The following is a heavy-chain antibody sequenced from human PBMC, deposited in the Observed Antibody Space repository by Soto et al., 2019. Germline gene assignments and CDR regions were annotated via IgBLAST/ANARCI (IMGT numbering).Heavy chain of an antibody. Sequence: SETLSLTCTVSGGSVSSGSYYWSWIRQPPGKGLEWIGYIYYSGSTNYNPSLKSRVTILVDTSKNQFSLKLSSVTAADTAVYYCARDKYDILTGYHYGMDVWGQGTTVTVSS. CDR2: IYYSGST. V-gene: IGHV4-61*01. CDR3: ARDKYDILTGYHYGMDV. CDR1: GGSVSSGSYY. J-gene: IGHJ6*02. D-gene: IGHD3-9*01.